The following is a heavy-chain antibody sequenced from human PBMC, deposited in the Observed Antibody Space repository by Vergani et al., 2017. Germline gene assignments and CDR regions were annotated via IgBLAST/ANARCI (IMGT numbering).Heavy chain of an antibody. D-gene: IGHD2-15*01. V-gene: IGHV1-8*02. CDR2: MNPNSGNT. CDR1: GGTFSSYA. Sequence: QVQLVQSGAEVKKPGSSVKVSCKASGGTFSSYAISWVRQAPGQGLEWMGWMNPNSGNTGYAQKFQGRVTMTRNTSISTAYMELSSLRSEDTAVYYCARGSGGLRDYYYYMDVWGKGTTVTVSS. J-gene: IGHJ6*03. CDR3: ARGSGGLRDYYYYMDV.